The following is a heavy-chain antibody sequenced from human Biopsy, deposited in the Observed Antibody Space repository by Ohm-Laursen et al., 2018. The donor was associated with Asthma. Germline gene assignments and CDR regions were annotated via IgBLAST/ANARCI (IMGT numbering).Heavy chain of an antibody. CDR3: ARGPENVRSSGALDY. J-gene: IGHJ4*02. Sequence: GSSVKVSCKATGGTFSSYAISWVRQAPGQGLEWMGRIIPIFGPTNYAQKFQGRVTISADDSTSTAYMELSSLSSEDTALYYCARGPENVRSSGALDYWGQGTLVTVSS. D-gene: IGHD2-2*01. CDR1: GGTFSSYA. CDR2: IIPIFGPT. V-gene: IGHV1-69*15.